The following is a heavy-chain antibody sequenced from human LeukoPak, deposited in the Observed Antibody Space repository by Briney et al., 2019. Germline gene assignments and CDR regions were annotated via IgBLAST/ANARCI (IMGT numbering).Heavy chain of an antibody. Sequence: PSETLSLTCTVSGGSISSSSYYWGWIRQPPGKGLEWIGSIYYSGSTYYNPSLKSRVTISVDTSKNQFSLKLSSVTAADTAVYYCARGRCTNGVCPGAFDPWGQGTLVTVSS. CDR3: ARGRCTNGVCPGAFDP. V-gene: IGHV4-39*07. CDR2: IYYSGST. J-gene: IGHJ5*02. CDR1: GGSISSSSYY. D-gene: IGHD2-8*01.